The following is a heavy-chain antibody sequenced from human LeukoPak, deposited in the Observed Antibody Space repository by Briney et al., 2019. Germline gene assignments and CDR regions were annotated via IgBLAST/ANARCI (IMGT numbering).Heavy chain of an antibody. D-gene: IGHD6-13*01. CDR1: GYNFPIYW. CDR3: AGQGAAGKYYYYYMDV. Sequence: GESLKIPCQGSGYNFPIYWIGWVRQMPGQGLEWMGIIYPDDSKTIYGPSFQGQVTISADKSINTAYLEWSSLKASDTAIYYCAGQGAAGKYYYYYMDVWGKGTTVTASS. CDR2: IYPDDSKT. J-gene: IGHJ6*03. V-gene: IGHV5-51*01.